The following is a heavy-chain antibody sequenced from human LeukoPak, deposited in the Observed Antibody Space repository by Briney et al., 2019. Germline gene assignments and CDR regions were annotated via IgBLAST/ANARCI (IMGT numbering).Heavy chain of an antibody. CDR1: GFIFSTYA. D-gene: IGHD6-19*01. CDR3: ARDPRPGYGGGWYYFDS. J-gene: IGHJ4*02. Sequence: GGSLRLSCAASGFIFSTYAMSWVRQVPGKGLEWVSSITHSADRTYYADSVKGRFTVSRDNSGNTLFLQMNSLRAEDTAIYYCARDPRPGYGGGWYYFDSWGQGTLVTVSS. V-gene: IGHV3-23*01. CDR2: ITHSADRT.